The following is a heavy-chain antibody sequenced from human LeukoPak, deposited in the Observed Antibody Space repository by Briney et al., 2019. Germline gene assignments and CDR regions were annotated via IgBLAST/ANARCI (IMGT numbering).Heavy chain of an antibody. CDR3: ARDVSYYDSSGYYWGFDY. V-gene: IGHV1-2*02. D-gene: IGHD3-22*01. CDR1: GYTFTGYY. J-gene: IGHJ4*02. CDR2: INPNSGGT. Sequence: GASVKVSCKASGYTFTGYYMHWVRQAPGQGLEWMGWINPNSGGTNYAQKFQGRVTMTRDTSISTAYMELSRLRSDDTAVYYCARDVSYYDSSGYYWGFDYWGQGTLVTVSS.